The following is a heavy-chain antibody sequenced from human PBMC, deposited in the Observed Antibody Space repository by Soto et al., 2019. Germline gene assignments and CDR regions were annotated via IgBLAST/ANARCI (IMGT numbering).Heavy chain of an antibody. D-gene: IGHD2-21*02. J-gene: IGHJ4*02. Sequence: QVQLVQSGAEVKKPGASVKVSCKASGDTFTDYYIHWVRQAPGQGLEWMGTVNPSGGHTTYAQHLLSRMTXTXXXSXSTLYMELTSLTSEDTAVYYCARGGHVVVVTAALDYWGQGTLVTVSS. CDR1: GDTFTDYY. V-gene: IGHV1-46*01. CDR3: ARGGHVVVVTAALDY. CDR2: VNPSGGHT.